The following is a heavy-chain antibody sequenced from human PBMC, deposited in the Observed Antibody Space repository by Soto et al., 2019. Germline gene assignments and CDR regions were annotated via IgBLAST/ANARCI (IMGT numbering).Heavy chain of an antibody. V-gene: IGHV1-18*01. CDR1: GYTFTSYG. CDR2: ISAYNGNT. J-gene: IGHJ6*03. CDR3: ARVVVGQWLVRPSYYYYMDV. D-gene: IGHD6-19*01. Sequence: ASVKVSCKASGYTFTSYGISWVRQAPGQGLEWMGWISAYNGNTNYAQKLQGRVTMTTDTSTSTAYMELRSLRSDDTAVYYCARVVVGQWLVRPSYYYYMDVWGKGTTVTVSS.